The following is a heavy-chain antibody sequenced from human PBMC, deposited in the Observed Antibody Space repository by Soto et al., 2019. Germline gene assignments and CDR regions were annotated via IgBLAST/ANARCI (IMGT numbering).Heavy chain of an antibody. CDR3: AKDIRHIYDSSGYYLGGFDY. CDR2: ISGSSSDK. Sequence: PGGSLRLSCAASGFTFINFGMAWVRQGPGKGLEWVSAISGSSSDKWYTDSLEGRFTISRDNSKNTLYLEMNSLRTEDTALYYCAKDIRHIYDSSGYYLGGFDYWGQGTLVTVSS. J-gene: IGHJ4*02. CDR1: GFTFINFG. V-gene: IGHV3-23*01. D-gene: IGHD3-22*01.